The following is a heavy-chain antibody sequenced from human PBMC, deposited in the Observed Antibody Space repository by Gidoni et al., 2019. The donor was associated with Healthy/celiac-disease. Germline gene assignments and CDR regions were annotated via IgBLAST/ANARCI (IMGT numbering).Heavy chain of an antibody. CDR3: TTDQENIVGTHQLF. V-gene: IGHV3-15*07. J-gene: IGHJ4*02. D-gene: IGHD5-12*01. CDR2: IKSKTDGGTT. CDR1: GFPFSNAG. Sequence: ELHLVESGGCLVKPGGSLRLSCAASGFPFSNAGMNWVRQAPGKGLEWVGRIKSKTDGGTTEYAAPVKGRFTISRDDSKNTLYLQMNSLKTEDTAVYYCTTDQENIVGTHQLFGGQGTLVTVSS.